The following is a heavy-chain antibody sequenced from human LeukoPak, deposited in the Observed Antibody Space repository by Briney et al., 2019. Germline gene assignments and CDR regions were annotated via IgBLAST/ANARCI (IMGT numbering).Heavy chain of an antibody. J-gene: IGHJ4*02. CDR1: GGSISIYY. CDR3: ARQGSYSLDHLDY. Sequence: SETLSLTCTVSGGSISIYYWSWIRQPPGKGLEWIGYFSYSGSTNYNPSLKSRVTMSVDTSKNQFSLKLTSATAADTGVYYCARQGSYSLDHLDYWGQGTLVTVSS. V-gene: IGHV4-59*08. D-gene: IGHD3-10*01. CDR2: FSYSGST.